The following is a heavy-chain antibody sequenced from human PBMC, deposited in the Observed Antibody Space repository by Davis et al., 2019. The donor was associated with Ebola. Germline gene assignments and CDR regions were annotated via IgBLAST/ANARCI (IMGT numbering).Heavy chain of an antibody. CDR2: TYYYRSKWYI. CDR3: ARGWLRSGFDS. D-gene: IGHD5-12*01. V-gene: IGHV6-1*01. J-gene: IGHJ4*02. Sequence: HSQTLSLTCAISGDSVSSAGWNWTRQSPSRGLEWLGRTYYYRSKWYIDYAESVKGRIIINPDTSKNQLSLQVNSVTPEDTAVYYCARGWLRSGFDSWGQGAPVTVSS. CDR1: GDSVSSAG.